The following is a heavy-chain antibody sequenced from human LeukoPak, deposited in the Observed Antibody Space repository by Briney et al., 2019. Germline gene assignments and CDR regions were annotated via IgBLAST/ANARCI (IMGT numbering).Heavy chain of an antibody. CDR1: GFTFGDYA. CDR3: IRTNGYNLVDY. D-gene: IGHD5-18*01. Sequence: GGSLRLSCTASGFTFGDYAISWFRQAPGKGLEWVGFIRSKAYGGTTEYAASVKGRFTISRDDSKSVAYLQMNSLKTEDTAVYYCIRTNGYNLVDYWGQGTLVTVSS. J-gene: IGHJ4*02. V-gene: IGHV3-49*03. CDR2: IRSKAYGGTT.